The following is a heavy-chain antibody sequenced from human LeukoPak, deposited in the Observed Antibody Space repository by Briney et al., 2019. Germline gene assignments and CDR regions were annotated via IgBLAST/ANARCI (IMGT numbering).Heavy chain of an antibody. CDR2: INPSGGST. CDR1: GYTFTSYY. CDR3: ARDQKGGSYYNYFDY. D-gene: IGHD1-26*01. J-gene: IGHJ4*02. Sequence: ASVKLSCKASGYTFTSYYMHWVRQSPGQGLEWMGIINPSGGSTSYAQKFQGRVTMTRDTSTSTVYMELSSLRSEDTAVYYCARDQKGGSYYNYFDYWGQGTLVTVSS. V-gene: IGHV1-46*01.